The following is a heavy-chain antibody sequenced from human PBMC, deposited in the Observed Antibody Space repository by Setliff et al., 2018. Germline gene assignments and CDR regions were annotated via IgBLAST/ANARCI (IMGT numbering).Heavy chain of an antibody. V-gene: IGHV4-31*03. Sequence: SETLSLTCTVSGGSISSGGYYWSWIRQHPGKGLEWIGYIYYSGSTYYNPSLKSRVTISVDTSKNQFSLKLSSVTAEDTAVYYSARDVGNSGFDYWGQGTQVTVSS. CDR3: ARDVGNSGFDY. CDR2: IYYSGST. J-gene: IGHJ4*02. D-gene: IGHD6-25*01. CDR1: GGSISSGGYY.